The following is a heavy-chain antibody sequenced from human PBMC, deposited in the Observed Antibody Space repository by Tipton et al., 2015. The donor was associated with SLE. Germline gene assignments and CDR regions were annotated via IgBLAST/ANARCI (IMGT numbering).Heavy chain of an antibody. J-gene: IGHJ3*02. Sequence: QSGPEVKKPGASVKVSCKASGYTFTGYYMHWVRQSPGQGLEWMGWINPNSGGTNYAQKFQGRVTMTRDTSISTAYMELSRLGSDASALYYCATTFDSSGCHDAFDIWGQGTMVTVSS. V-gene: IGHV1-2*02. CDR3: ATTFDSSGCHDAFDI. CDR1: GYTFTGYY. D-gene: IGHD3-22*01. CDR2: INPNSGGT.